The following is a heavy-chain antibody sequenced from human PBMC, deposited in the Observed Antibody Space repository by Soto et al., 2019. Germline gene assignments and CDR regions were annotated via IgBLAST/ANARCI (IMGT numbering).Heavy chain of an antibody. CDR1: GGSISSGGYY. CDR2: IYYSGST. D-gene: IGHD6-13*01. V-gene: IGHV4-31*03. Sequence: QVQLQESGPGLVKPSQTLSLTCTVSGGSISSGGYYWSWIRQHPGKGLEWIGYIYYSGSTYYNPSLKSRVTIXAXTXENQFSLKLSSVTAADTAVYYWARSFGVAAAGPFDYWGQGTLVTVSS. J-gene: IGHJ4*02. CDR3: ARSFGVAAAGPFDY.